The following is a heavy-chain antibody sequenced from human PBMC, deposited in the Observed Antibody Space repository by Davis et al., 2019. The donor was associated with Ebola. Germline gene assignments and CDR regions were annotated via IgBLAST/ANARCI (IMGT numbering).Heavy chain of an antibody. CDR2: ISPGNDNT. J-gene: IGHJ4*02. CDR3: ARVGWASSYLFDH. V-gene: IGHV1-3*01. Sequence: ASVKVSCKTSGYTFTDYPIHWVRQAPGQGPEWMGWISPGNDNTKYSQKFQDRVTITTDTSASTAYMELSSLTSEDTAVYYCARVGWASSYLFDHWGQGTLVTVSA. CDR1: GYTFTDYP. D-gene: IGHD6-13*01.